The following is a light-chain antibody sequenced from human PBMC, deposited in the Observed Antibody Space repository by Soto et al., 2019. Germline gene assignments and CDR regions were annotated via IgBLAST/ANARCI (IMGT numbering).Light chain of an antibody. Sequence: QSVLTQPPSASGTPGRRVAISCSGGSSDIGSNPVNWYLHLPGAAPKLLIYRDNQRPSGVPDRFSGSKSGTSASLTISGLQSEDEADYFCSAWDDSIYGPVFGGGTKVTVL. CDR2: RDN. V-gene: IGLV1-44*01. J-gene: IGLJ2*01. CDR3: SAWDDSIYGPV. CDR1: SSDIGSNP.